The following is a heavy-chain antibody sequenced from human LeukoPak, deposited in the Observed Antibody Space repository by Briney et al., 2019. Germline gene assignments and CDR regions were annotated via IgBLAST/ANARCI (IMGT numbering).Heavy chain of an antibody. CDR1: GFTFSSYA. V-gene: IGHV3-23*01. CDR3: AKDEDFWSGYSDY. J-gene: IGHJ4*02. D-gene: IGHD3-3*01. CDR2: ISGSGGST. Sequence: GGSLRLSCAASGFTFSSYAMSWVRQAPGKGLEWVSAISGSGGSTYYADSVKGRFTISRDNSKNTLYLQMNSLRAEDSAVYYCAKDEDFWSGYSDYWGQGTLVTVSS.